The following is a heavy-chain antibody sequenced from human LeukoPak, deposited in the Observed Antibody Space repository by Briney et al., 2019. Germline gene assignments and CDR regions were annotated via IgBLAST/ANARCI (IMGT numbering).Heavy chain of an antibody. V-gene: IGHV4-39*01. J-gene: IGHJ6*02. Sequence: PSETLSLTCTVSGGSISSSSYYWGWIRQPPGKGLEWIGSIYYSGSTYYNPSLKSRVTISVDTSKNQFSLKLSSVTAADTAVYYCARGPSTQYGLDVWGQGTTVTVSS. CDR3: ARGPSTQYGLDV. CDR2: IYYSGST. CDR1: GGSISSSSYY.